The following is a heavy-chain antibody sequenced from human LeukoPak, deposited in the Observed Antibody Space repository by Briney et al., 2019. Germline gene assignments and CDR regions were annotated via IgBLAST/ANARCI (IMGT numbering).Heavy chain of an antibody. J-gene: IGHJ4*02. CDR2: ISYSGSTK. CDR3: AKGSGGSYQSSDY. D-gene: IGHD1-26*01. CDR1: GFTFSTYT. Sequence: PGGSLRLSCTASGFTFSTYTMNWVRQAPGKGLEWVSYISYSGSTKYYADSVKGRFTISRDNAKNSLYLQMNSLRAEDTAVYYCAKGSGGSYQSSDYWGQGTLVTVSS. V-gene: IGHV3-48*04.